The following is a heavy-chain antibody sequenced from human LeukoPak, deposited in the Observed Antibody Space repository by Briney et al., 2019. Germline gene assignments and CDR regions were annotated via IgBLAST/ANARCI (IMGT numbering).Heavy chain of an antibody. CDR1: GFTFSRYW. CDR2: IKQDGSEK. V-gene: IGHV3-7*01. CDR3: AKEAQAQPATYCSYFSY. J-gene: IGHJ4*02. D-gene: IGHD1-14*01. Sequence: GGSLRLSCAASGFTFSRYWMSWVRQAPGKGLEWVANIKQDGSEKYYADSVKGRFTISRDNSKNTLFLQMNSLRSEDTAVYYCAKEAQAQPATYCSYFSYWGQGTLVTVSS.